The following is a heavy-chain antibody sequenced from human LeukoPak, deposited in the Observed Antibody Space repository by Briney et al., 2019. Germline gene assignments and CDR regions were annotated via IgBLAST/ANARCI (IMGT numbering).Heavy chain of an antibody. V-gene: IGHV3-33*01. J-gene: IGHJ4*02. CDR3: ARVGAGSSFDY. D-gene: IGHD1-26*01. CDR2: IWYDGSNK. CDR1: GFTFSSYG. Sequence: GGSPRLSCAASGFTFSSYGMHWVRQAPGKGLEWVAVIWYDGSNKYYADSVKGRFTISRDNSKNTLYLQMNSLRAEDTAVYYCARVGAGSSFDYWGQGTLVTVSS.